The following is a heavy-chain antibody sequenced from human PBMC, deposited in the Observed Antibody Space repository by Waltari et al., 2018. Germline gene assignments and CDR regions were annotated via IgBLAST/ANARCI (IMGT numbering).Heavy chain of an antibody. V-gene: IGHV4-34*01. CDR2: INHSGST. D-gene: IGHD3-9*01. Sequence: QVQLQQWGAGLLKPSETLSLTCAVYGGSFSGYYWSWIRQPPGKGLEWIGEINHSGSTNYNPSLKSRVTISVDTSKNQFSLKLSSVTAADTAVYYCARVGVRYFDEEDWGQGTLVTVSS. CDR3: ARVGVRYFDEED. CDR1: GGSFSGYY. J-gene: IGHJ4*02.